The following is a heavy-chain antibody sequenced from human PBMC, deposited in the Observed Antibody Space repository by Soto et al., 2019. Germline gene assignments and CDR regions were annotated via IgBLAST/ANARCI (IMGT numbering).Heavy chain of an antibody. CDR1: GFTFSTYG. D-gene: IGHD3-3*01. V-gene: IGHV3-30*18. CDR3: AKGAVQDLWSGYYTLFDY. Sequence: LRLSCAASGFTFSTYGMHWVRQAPGKGLEWVAVISYDAKHKYYADSLKGRFTISRDNSKNTLYLQMNSLRAEDTAVYYCAKGAVQDLWSGYYTLFDYWGQGTLVTVSS. J-gene: IGHJ4*02. CDR2: ISYDAKHK.